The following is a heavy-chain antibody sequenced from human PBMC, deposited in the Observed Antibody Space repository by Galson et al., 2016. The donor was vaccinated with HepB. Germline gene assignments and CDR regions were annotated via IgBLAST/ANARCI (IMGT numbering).Heavy chain of an antibody. CDR2: ISGSSARK. D-gene: IGHD4-17*01. CDR3: AKGMTVTTIYTNFDY. J-gene: IGHJ4*02. CDR1: GFTFSTYA. Sequence: SLRLSCAASGFTFSTYAMSWVRQAPGKGLEWVSLISGSSARKYYIDSVKGRFTISRDNSKNTVYLQMDSLRADDTARYYCAKGMTVTTIYTNFDYWGQGTLVAVSS. V-gene: IGHV3-23*01.